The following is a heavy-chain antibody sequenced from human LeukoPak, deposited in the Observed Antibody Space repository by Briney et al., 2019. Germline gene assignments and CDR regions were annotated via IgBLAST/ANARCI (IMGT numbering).Heavy chain of an antibody. CDR2: ISGGGGST. CDR3: AKGYCSSTSCYGGPYYYYGMDV. D-gene: IGHD2-2*01. V-gene: IGHV3-23*01. Sequence: GGSLRLSCAASGFTFSSYAMSWVRQAPGKGLEWVSAISGGGGSTYYADSVKGRFTISRDNSKNTLYLQMNSLRAEDTAVYYCAKGYCSSTSCYGGPYYYYGMDVWGQGTTVTVSS. CDR1: GFTFSSYA. J-gene: IGHJ6*02.